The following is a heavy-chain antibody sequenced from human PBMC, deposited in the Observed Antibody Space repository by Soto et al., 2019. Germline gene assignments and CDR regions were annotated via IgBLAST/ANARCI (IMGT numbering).Heavy chain of an antibody. Sequence: QITLKESGPTLVKPTQTLTLTCTFSGFSLSTSGVGVGWIRQPPGKALEWLALIYWDDDKRYSPSLKSRLTNTXXTXKXPLVLTLTNMDPVDTATYYCARWLWFGEAGYWYFDLWGRGTLVTVSS. D-gene: IGHD3-10*01. V-gene: IGHV2-5*02. J-gene: IGHJ2*01. CDR2: IYWDDDK. CDR1: GFSLSTSGVG. CDR3: ARWLWFGEAGYWYFDL.